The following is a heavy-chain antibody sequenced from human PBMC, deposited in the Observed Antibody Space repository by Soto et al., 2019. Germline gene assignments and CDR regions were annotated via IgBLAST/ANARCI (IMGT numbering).Heavy chain of an antibody. Sequence: ASVKVSCKASGYTFTSYGISWVRQAPGQGLEWMGWIGAYNGNTNYAQKLQGRVTMTTDTSTSTAYMELRSLRSDDTAVYYCAREEYQLLGDYGMDVWGQGTTVTVSS. CDR1: GYTFTSYG. D-gene: IGHD2-2*01. CDR2: IGAYNGNT. CDR3: AREEYQLLGDYGMDV. V-gene: IGHV1-18*04. J-gene: IGHJ6*02.